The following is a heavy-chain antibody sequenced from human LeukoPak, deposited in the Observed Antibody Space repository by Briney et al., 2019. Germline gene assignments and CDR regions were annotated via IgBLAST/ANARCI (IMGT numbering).Heavy chain of an antibody. Sequence: PGGSLRLSCVASGFTFSSYEMNWVRQAPGKGLEWVSVIYSGGSTDYADSVKGRFTFSRDNSKNTLFLQMNNVRADDTAVYYCAGSSALYSTGWTYWGQGTLVTVSS. CDR1: GFTFSSYE. J-gene: IGHJ4*02. CDR3: AGSSALYSTGWTY. D-gene: IGHD6-19*01. CDR2: IYSGGST. V-gene: IGHV3-53*01.